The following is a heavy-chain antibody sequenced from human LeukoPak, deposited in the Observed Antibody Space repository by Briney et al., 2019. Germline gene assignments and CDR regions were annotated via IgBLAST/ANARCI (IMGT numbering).Heavy chain of an antibody. V-gene: IGHV4-61*02. J-gene: IGHJ6*03. CDR1: GGSISSGSYY. D-gene: IGHD6-19*01. CDR3: ARDRMGLSAVAGTNYYYYYMDV. Sequence: SETLSLTCTVSGGSISSGSYYWSWIRQPAGKGLEWIGRIYTSGSTNYNPSLKSRVTISVDTSKNQFSLKLSSVTAADTAVYYCARDRMGLSAVAGTNYYYYYMDVWDKGTTVTVSS. CDR2: IYTSGST.